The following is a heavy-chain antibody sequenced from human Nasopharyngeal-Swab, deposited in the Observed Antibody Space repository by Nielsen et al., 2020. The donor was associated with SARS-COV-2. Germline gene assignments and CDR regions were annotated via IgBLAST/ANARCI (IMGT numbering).Heavy chain of an antibody. CDR3: ARDIGGFGEY. D-gene: IGHD5-12*01. CDR1: GFSFSTFW. Sequence: GESLKISCAASGFSFSTFWMHWVRQVPGEGLVWVSRIDTGGTRTDYAESVKGRFTISRDNAKNTLYLQMNNLRPEDTAVYYCARDIGGFGEYWGQGTLVTVSS. V-gene: IGHV3-74*01. CDR2: IDTGGTRT. J-gene: IGHJ4*01.